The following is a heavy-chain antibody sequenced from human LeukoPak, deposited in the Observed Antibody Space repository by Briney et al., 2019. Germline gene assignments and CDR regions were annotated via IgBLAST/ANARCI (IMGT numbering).Heavy chain of an antibody. CDR1: GFTFSSYS. CDR2: ISSSSSYI. V-gene: IGHV3-21*01. D-gene: IGHD5-12*01. J-gene: IGHJ6*03. CDR3: ARDFQSDPIVATTGALYYYYMDV. Sequence: GGSLRLSCAASGFTFSSYSMNWVRQAPGKGLEGVSSISSSSSYIYYADSVKGRFTISRDNAKNSLYLQMNSLRAEDTAVYYCARDFQSDPIVATTGALYYYYMDVWGKGTTVTVTS.